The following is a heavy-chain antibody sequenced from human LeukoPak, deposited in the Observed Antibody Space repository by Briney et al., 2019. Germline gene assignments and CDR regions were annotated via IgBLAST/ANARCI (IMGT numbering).Heavy chain of an antibody. CDR2: LFYSGST. D-gene: IGHD1-26*01. Sequence: PSETLSLTCTVSGGSISSYYWSWIRQPPGKGLEWIAYLFYSGSTDYNPSLESRVTISVDTSKNQFSLNLSSVTAADTAVYYCARGGSYFDYWGQGTLVTVSS. V-gene: IGHV4-59*12. J-gene: IGHJ4*02. CDR1: GGSISSYY. CDR3: ARGGSYFDY.